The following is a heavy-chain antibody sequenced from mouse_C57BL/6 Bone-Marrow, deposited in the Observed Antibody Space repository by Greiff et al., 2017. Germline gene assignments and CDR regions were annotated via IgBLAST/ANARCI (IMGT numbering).Heavy chain of an antibody. CDR2: INYDGSST. D-gene: IGHD1-1*01. Sequence: EVKLQESEGGLVQPGSSMKLSCTASGFTFSDYYMAWVRQVPEKGLEWVANINYDGSSTYYLDSLKSRFIISRDNANNILYLQMSSLKSEDTATYYCARETRPCYVNYAMDYWGQGTSVTVSS. CDR3: ARETRPCYVNYAMDY. J-gene: IGHJ4*01. CDR1: GFTFSDYY. V-gene: IGHV5-16*01.